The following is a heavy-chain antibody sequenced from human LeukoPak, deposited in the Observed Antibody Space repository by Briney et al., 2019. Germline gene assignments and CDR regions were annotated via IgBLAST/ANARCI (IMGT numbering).Heavy chain of an antibody. CDR2: ISSRSSYK. CDR3: AKEGTLISGFDY. D-gene: IGHD1-7*01. Sequence: GGSLRLSCAASRFTFSSYSMNWIRQAPGKGLEWVSAISSRSSYKYYADSVKGRFTVSRDNAKDSLYLEMNSLRVDDTAVYYCAKEGTLISGFDYWGKGTLVTVAS. V-gene: IGHV3-21*06. CDR1: RFTFSSYS. J-gene: IGHJ4*02.